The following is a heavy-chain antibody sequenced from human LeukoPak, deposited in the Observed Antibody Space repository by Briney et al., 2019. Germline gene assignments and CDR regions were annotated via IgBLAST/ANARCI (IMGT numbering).Heavy chain of an antibody. CDR1: GYSLTNFP. CDR3: ARAVGWELKLDY. D-gene: IGHD3-10*01. V-gene: IGHV1-3*04. Sequence: GASMKVSCKASGYSLTNFPLHWVRRAPGQSLEWMGWINTVKDDIKYSQKFQDRVTITTDTSASTAYMELSSLRSEDTAVYYCARAVGWELKLDYWGQGTLVTVSS. J-gene: IGHJ4*02. CDR2: INTVKDDI.